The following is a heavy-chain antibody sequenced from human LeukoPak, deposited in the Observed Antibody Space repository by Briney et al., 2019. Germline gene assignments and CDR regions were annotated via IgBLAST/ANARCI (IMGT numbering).Heavy chain of an antibody. D-gene: IGHD5-12*01. CDR3: ASTGRKWLPYPDNWFDP. CDR2: IYYSGST. CDR1: GGSISSSSYY. J-gene: IGHJ5*02. Sequence: SETLSLTCTVSGGSISSSSYYWGWIRQPPGKGLEWIGSIYYSGSTYYNPSLKSRVTISVDTSKNQFSLKLSSVTAADTAVYYRASTGRKWLPYPDNWFDPWGQGTLVTVSS. V-gene: IGHV4-39*01.